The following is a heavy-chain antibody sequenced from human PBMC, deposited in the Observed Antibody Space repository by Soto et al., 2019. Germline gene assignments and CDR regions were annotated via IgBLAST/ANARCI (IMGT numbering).Heavy chain of an antibody. Sequence: PGGSLRLSCVASGFSFNTYSLKWVRQAPGKGLELVSSISSKSSYIYYADSVKGRFTVSRDNAKNTVYLQLTSLRADDTAVYYCARQAAGTAFFDYWGQGTLVTVSS. J-gene: IGHJ4*02. V-gene: IGHV3-21*01. CDR3: ARQAAGTAFFDY. CDR2: ISSKSSYI. CDR1: GFSFNTYS. D-gene: IGHD6-13*01.